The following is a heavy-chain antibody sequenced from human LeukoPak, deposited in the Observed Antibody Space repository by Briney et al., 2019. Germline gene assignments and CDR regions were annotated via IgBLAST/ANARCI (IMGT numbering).Heavy chain of an antibody. CDR1: GFTFSSYA. Sequence: PGGSLRLSCAASGFTFSSYAMGWVRQAPGKGLEWVSTSSGSGISTYYPDSVKGRFTISRDNSKNTLYLQMNSLRAEDTAAYYCAKRPNEAAAAPFDYWGQGTLVTVSS. V-gene: IGHV3-23*01. J-gene: IGHJ4*02. CDR2: SSGSGIST. D-gene: IGHD6-25*01. CDR3: AKRPNEAAAAPFDY.